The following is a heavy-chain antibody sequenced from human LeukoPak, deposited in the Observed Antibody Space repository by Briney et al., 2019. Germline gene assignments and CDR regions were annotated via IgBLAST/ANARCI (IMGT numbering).Heavy chain of an antibody. CDR2: MSFDGDEK. CDR3: ARDQLAYCGITSCNVFDC. V-gene: IGHV3-30*04. CDR1: GFIVSITA. Sequence: PGVSLTLSCAPSGFIVSITAMHWVRQAPGKGRECLAVMSFDGDEKYYADSVKGRFTTSRDISTNTLYLQMNSLTAKDTAVYYCARDQLAYCGITSCNVFDCWGQGTLVTVSS. J-gene: IGHJ4*02. D-gene: IGHD2-2*01.